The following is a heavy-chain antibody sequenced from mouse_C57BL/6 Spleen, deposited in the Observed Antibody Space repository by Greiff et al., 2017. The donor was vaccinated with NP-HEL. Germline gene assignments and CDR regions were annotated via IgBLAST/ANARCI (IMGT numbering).Heavy chain of an antibody. CDR3: AMREPKGFAY. V-gene: IGHV1-50*01. CDR1: GYTFTSYW. Sequence: QVQLKQPGAELVKPGASVKLSCKASGYTFTSYWMQWVKQRPGQGLEWIGEIDPSDSYTNYNQKFKGKATLTVDTTSSTAYMQLSSLTSEDSAVYYCAMREPKGFAYWGQGTLVTVSA. J-gene: IGHJ3*01. D-gene: IGHD5-1*01. CDR2: IDPSDSYT.